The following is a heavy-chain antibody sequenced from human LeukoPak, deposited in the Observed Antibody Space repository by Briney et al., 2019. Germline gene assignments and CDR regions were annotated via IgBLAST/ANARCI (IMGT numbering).Heavy chain of an antibody. CDR1: GYTFTGFY. V-gene: IGHV1-2*02. CDR3: AGEGSGSYGPLSI. J-gene: IGHJ3*02. Sequence: ASVKVSCKASGYTFTGFYMHWVRQAPGQGLEWMGWINPDSGGTNYAQKFQGRVTMTSDTSISTAYMELSRLRSDDTAMYYCAGEGSGSYGPLSIWGQGTMVTVSS. D-gene: IGHD1-26*01. CDR2: INPDSGGT.